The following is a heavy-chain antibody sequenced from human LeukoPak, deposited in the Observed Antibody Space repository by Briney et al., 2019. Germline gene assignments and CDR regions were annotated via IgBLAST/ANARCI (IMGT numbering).Heavy chain of an antibody. CDR1: GFTVSSNY. CDR2: IYSGGST. V-gene: IGHV3-66*02. CDR3: ARAGDFWSGYYIDY. D-gene: IGHD3-3*01. Sequence: GSLRLSCAASGFTVSSNYMSWVRQAPGKGLEWGSVIYSGGSTYYADSVKGRFTISRDNSKNTLYLQMNSLRAEDTAVYYCARAGDFWSGYYIDYWGQGTLVTVSS. J-gene: IGHJ4*02.